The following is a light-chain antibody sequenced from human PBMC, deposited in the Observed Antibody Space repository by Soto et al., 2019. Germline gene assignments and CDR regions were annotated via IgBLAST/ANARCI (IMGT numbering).Light chain of an antibody. CDR3: QQYNDWPPIT. J-gene: IGKJ3*01. CDR1: QSVSTD. V-gene: IGKV3-15*01. Sequence: VMTQSPPTLSVSPGERATLSCRASQSVSTDLAWYQQKPGQAPRLLIYGASARATDVPARLSGGGSGTEFTLTISSLHSEDVAIYYCQQYNDWPPITFGPGTKVDIK. CDR2: GAS.